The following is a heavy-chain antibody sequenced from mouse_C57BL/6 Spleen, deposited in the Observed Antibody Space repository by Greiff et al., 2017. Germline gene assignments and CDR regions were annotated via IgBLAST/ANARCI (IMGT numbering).Heavy chain of an antibody. CDR3: SRRGPYYAMDY. V-gene: IGHV1-54*01. CDR2: INPGSGGT. Sequence: QVQLKESGAELVRPGTSVKVSCKASGYAFTNYFIEWVKQRPGQGLEWIGVINPGSGGTNCNEKFKGKATLTADKSSSTAYMQLSSLSSEGSAVYFCSRRGPYYAMDYWGQGTSVTVSS. CDR1: GYAFTNYF. J-gene: IGHJ4*01.